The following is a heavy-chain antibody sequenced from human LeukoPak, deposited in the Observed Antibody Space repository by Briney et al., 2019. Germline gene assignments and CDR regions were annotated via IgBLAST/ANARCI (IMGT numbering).Heavy chain of an antibody. J-gene: IGHJ4*02. CDR1: VFTFSSYS. D-gene: IGHD1-1*01. Sequence: PGGSLRLSCAASVFTFSSYSMYWVRQAPGKGLEWVSYYADSVKGRFTISRDNAKNSLYLQMNSLRAEDTAVYYCARALGGTTSPFDYWGQGTLVTVSS. V-gene: IGHV3-21*01. CDR3: ARALGGTTSPFDY.